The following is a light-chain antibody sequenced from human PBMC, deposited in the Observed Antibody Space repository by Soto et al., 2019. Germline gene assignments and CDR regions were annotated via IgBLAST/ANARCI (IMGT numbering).Light chain of an antibody. V-gene: IGKV1-5*03. CDR1: QSISSW. CDR3: QQYNSYSPYT. Sequence: DIQMTQSPSTLSASVGDRVTITCRASQSISSWLAWYQQKPGKAPKLLIYKASSLESGVPSRFSGRGSGTEFTLTIRSLQPDDFATYYCQQYNSYSPYTFGQGTKLEIK. CDR2: KAS. J-gene: IGKJ2*01.